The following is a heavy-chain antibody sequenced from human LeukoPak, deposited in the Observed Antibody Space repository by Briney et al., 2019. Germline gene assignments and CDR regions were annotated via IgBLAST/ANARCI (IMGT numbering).Heavy chain of an antibody. CDR3: AKGVVPATINY. CDR1: GFTFSSYA. J-gene: IGHJ4*02. CDR2: ISGSGGST. V-gene: IGHV3-23*01. Sequence: GGSLRLSCAASGFTFSSYAMSWVRQAPGKGLEWVSAISGSGGSTYYPDSVKGRFTISRDNSKNTLYLQMNSLRAEDTAVYYCAKGVVPATINYWGQGTLVTVSS. D-gene: IGHD2-2*01.